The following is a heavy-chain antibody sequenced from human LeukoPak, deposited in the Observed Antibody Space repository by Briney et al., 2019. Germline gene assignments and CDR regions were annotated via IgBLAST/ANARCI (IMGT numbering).Heavy chain of an antibody. V-gene: IGHV4-30-4*01. J-gene: IGHJ5*02. CDR3: ARGLLGSRRYNWFDP. CDR1: GGSISSGDYY. CDR2: IYYSGST. D-gene: IGHD6-13*01. Sequence: SETLSLTCTVSGGSISSGDYYWSWIRQPPGKGLEWIGYIYYSGSTYYNPSLKSRVTISVDTSKNQFSLKLSSVTAADTAVYYCARGLLGSRRYNWFDPWGQGTLVTVSS.